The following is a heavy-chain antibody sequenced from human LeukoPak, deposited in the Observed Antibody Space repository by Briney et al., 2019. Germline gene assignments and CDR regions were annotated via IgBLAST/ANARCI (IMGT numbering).Heavy chain of an antibody. CDR3: ASGASGGVVAAFDY. Sequence: PSETLSLTCAVYGGSLSGYYWSWIRQPPGKGLEWIGEINHSGSTNYNPSLKSRVTISVDTSKNQFSLKLSSVTAADTAVYYCASGASGGVVAAFDYWGQGTLVTASS. D-gene: IGHD2-15*01. CDR1: GGSLSGYY. CDR2: INHSGST. V-gene: IGHV4-34*01. J-gene: IGHJ4*02.